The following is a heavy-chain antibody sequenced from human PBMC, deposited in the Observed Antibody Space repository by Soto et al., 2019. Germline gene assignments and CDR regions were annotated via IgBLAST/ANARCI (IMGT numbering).Heavy chain of an antibody. CDR3: AKDPSVLLWFGEPAGGMDV. J-gene: IGHJ6*02. V-gene: IGHV3-23*01. D-gene: IGHD3-10*01. CDR1: GFTFSSYA. Sequence: GGSLRLSCAASGFTFSSYAMSWVRQAPGKGLEWVSAISGSGGSTYYADPVKGRFTISRDNSKNTLYLQMNSLRAEDTAVYYCAKDPSVLLWFGEPAGGMDVWGQGTTVTVSS. CDR2: ISGSGGST.